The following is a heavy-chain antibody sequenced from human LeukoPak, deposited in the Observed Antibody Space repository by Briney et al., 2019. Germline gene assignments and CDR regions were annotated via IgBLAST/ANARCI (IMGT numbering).Heavy chain of an antibody. CDR1: GGSISSSSYY. Sequence: KPSETLSLTCTVSGGSISSSSYYWGWIRQPPGKGLEWIGSIYYSGSTYYNPSLKSRVTISLDTSKNQFSLKLSSVTAADTAVYYCARDFTKWEWSPGYWGQGTLVTVSS. D-gene: IGHD1-26*01. J-gene: IGHJ4*02. CDR3: ARDFTKWEWSPGY. CDR2: IYYSGST. V-gene: IGHV4-39*07.